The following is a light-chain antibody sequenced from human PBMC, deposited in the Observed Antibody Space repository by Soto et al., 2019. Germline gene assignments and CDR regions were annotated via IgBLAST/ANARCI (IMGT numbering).Light chain of an antibody. Sequence: DIVMTQSPDSLAVSLDERATINCKSSQSVLYSSNNKNYLAWYQQKPGQPPKLLIYWASTRESGVPDRFSGSGSGTDFTLTISSLQAEDVAVYYCQQYHSIPYTFGQGTKLEIK. J-gene: IGKJ2*01. V-gene: IGKV4-1*01. CDR3: QQYHSIPYT. CDR1: QSVLYSSNNKNY. CDR2: WAS.